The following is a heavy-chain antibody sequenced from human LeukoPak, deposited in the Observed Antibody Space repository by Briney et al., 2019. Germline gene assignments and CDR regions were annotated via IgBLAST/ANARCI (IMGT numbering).Heavy chain of an antibody. D-gene: IGHD5-24*01. CDR3: VVDFQYNCP. Sequence: GGSLRLSCTASRFTFSTSWMAWVRQAPGKGLLWVSGINTDGRTTVYADSVKGRFTISRDNAKNTLYLQMNSPTIEDTAVYYCVVDFQYNCPWGQGTLVTVSS. CDR2: INTDGRTT. J-gene: IGHJ5*02. CDR1: RFTFSTSW. V-gene: IGHV3-74*01.